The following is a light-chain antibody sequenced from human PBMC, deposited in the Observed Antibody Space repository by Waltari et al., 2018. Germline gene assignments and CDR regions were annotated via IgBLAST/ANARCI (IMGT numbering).Light chain of an antibody. V-gene: IGKV3-15*01. CDR2: GAS. J-gene: IGKJ4*01. CDR1: QSVSSN. CDR3: QQYNNWPSTLT. Sequence: EIVMTQSPATLSVSPGERATLSCRASQSVSSNLAWYQQKPGQAPRLLIYGASTRATGIPARCSGSGSGTEFTLTISSLQSEDFAVYYCQQYNNWPSTLTFGGGTKVEIK.